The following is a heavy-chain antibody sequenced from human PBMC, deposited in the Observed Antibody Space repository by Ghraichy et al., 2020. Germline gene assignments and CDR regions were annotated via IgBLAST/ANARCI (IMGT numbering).Heavy chain of an antibody. J-gene: IGHJ3*02. Sequence: GESLNISCAASGFTFSSYAMSWVRQAPGKGLEWVSAISGSGGSTYYADSVKGRFTISRDNSKNTLYLQMNSLRAEDTAVYYCAKDTYYYDSSGPNAFDIWGQGTMVTVSS. CDR2: ISGSGGST. CDR3: AKDTYYYDSSGPNAFDI. CDR1: GFTFSSYA. D-gene: IGHD3-22*01. V-gene: IGHV3-23*01.